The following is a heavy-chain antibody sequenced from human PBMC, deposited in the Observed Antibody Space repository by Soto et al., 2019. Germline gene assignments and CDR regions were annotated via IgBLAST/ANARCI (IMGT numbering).Heavy chain of an antibody. CDR1: GFTFDDYA. Sequence: GGSLRLSCAASGFTFDDYAMHWVRQAPGKGLEWVSGISWNSGSIGYADSVKGRFTISRDNAKNSLYLQMNSLRAEDTALYYCAKDRSIAARGNFDYWGQGTLVTVSS. V-gene: IGHV3-9*01. CDR3: AKDRSIAARGNFDY. CDR2: ISWNSGSI. D-gene: IGHD6-6*01. J-gene: IGHJ4*02.